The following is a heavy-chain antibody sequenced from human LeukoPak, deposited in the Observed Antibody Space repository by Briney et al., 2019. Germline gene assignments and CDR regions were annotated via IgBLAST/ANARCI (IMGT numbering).Heavy chain of an antibody. CDR2: ISYGGTT. Sequence: SQTLSLTCAVSGGSISPYYWSWIRQPPGKGLEWIGYISYGGTTNYNPSLKSRLTILLDTSKNQFSLKLSSVTAADTAVYYCARSKTYRSTWNSDYWGQGTLVTVSS. J-gene: IGHJ4*02. V-gene: IGHV4-59*08. CDR3: ARSKTYRSTWNSDY. D-gene: IGHD6-13*01. CDR1: GGSISPYY.